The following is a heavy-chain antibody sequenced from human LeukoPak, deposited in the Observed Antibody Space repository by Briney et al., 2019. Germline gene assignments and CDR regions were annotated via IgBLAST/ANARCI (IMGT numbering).Heavy chain of an antibody. J-gene: IGHJ4*02. CDR2: ISYDGSNK. CDR3: ARDKSKGGYSYADY. D-gene: IGHD5-18*01. CDR1: GFTFSSYW. Sequence: PGGSLRLSCAASGFTFSSYWMSWVRQVPGKGLEWVAVISYDGSNKYYADSVKGRLTISRDNSKNTLYLQMNSLRAEDTAVYYCARDKSKGGYSYADYWGQGTLVTVSS. V-gene: IGHV3-30-3*01.